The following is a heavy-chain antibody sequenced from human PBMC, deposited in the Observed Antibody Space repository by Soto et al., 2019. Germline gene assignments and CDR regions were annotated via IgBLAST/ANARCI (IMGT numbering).Heavy chain of an antibody. CDR2: INPSGGST. V-gene: IGHV1-46*01. CDR1: GYTFTSYY. D-gene: IGHD3-22*01. CDR3: ARFYDSSGYPNPDAFDI. Sequence: PSVKVSCKASGYTFTSYYMHWVRQAPGQGLEWMGIINPSGGSTSYAQKFQGRVTMTRDTSTSTVYMELSSLRSEDTAVYYCARFYDSSGYPNPDAFDIWGQGTMVTVSS. J-gene: IGHJ3*02.